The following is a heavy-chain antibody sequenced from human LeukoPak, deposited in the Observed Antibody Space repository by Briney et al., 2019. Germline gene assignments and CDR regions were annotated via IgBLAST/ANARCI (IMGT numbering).Heavy chain of an antibody. CDR3: ARGGTDY. J-gene: IGHJ4*02. D-gene: IGHD5-12*01. V-gene: IGHV1-2*06. CDR2: ISPHSGGT. Sequence: GASVKVSCKASGYTFTSYYMHWVRQAPGQRLEWMGQISPHSGGTNYAQKFQGRVTMTRDTSISTAYMELSNLRSDDTAVYYCARGGTDYWGQGTLVTVSS. CDR1: GYTFTSYY.